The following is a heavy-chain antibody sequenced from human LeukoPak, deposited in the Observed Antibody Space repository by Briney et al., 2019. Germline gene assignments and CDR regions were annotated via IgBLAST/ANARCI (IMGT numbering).Heavy chain of an antibody. D-gene: IGHD6-13*01. J-gene: IGHJ1*01. CDR2: IYYSGST. V-gene: IGHV4-39*01. CDR3: ARHAYSSSWYSGEYFQH. Sequence: PSETLSLTCTVSGGSISSSSYYWGWIRQPPGKGLEWIGSIYYSGSTYYNPSLKSRVTISVDTSKNQFSLKLSSVTAADTAVYYCARHAYSSSWYSGEYFQHWGQGTLVTVSS. CDR1: GGSISSSSYY.